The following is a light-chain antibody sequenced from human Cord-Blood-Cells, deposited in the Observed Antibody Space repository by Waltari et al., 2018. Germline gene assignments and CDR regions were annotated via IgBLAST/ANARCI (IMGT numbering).Light chain of an antibody. Sequence: LGQTVRITCQGDSLRSYYASWYQQKPGQAPVLVIYGKNNRPSGIPDRFSGSSSGNTASLTITGAQAEDEADYYCNSRDSSGNHYVFGTGTKVTVL. CDR3: NSRDSSGNHYV. CDR1: SLRSYY. V-gene: IGLV3-19*01. J-gene: IGLJ1*01. CDR2: GKN.